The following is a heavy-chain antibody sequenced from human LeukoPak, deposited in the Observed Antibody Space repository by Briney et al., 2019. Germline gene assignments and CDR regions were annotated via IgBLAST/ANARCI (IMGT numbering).Heavy chain of an antibody. Sequence: GGSLRLSCTSSGFAFDDYGMGWVRQAPGKGLEWVSGINWNGDSTNYAYSVKGRFTISRDKAKTSLFLQMNSLRVDDTALYYCVRGEVTYSLDYWGQGTLVIVST. CDR2: INWNGDST. CDR1: GFAFDDYG. D-gene: IGHD2-15*01. CDR3: VRGEVTYSLDY. V-gene: IGHV3-20*04. J-gene: IGHJ4*02.